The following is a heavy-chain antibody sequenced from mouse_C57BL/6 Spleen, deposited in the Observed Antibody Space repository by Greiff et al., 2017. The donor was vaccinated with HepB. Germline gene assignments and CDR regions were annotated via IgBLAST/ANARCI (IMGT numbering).Heavy chain of an antibody. CDR1: GYTFTDYY. J-gene: IGHJ4*01. Sequence: VQRVESGAELVRPGASVKLSCKASGYTFTDYYINWVKQRPGQGLEWIARIYPGSGNTYYNEKFKGKATLTAEKSSSTAYMQLSSLTSEDSAVYFCARQIYYGSSYEDYYAMDYWGQGTSVTVSS. V-gene: IGHV1-76*01. CDR3: ARQIYYGSSYEDYYAMDY. D-gene: IGHD1-1*01. CDR2: IYPGSGNT.